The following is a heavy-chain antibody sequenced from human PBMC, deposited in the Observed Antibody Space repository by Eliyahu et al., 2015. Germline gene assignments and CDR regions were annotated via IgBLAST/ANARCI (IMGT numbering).Heavy chain of an antibody. CDR2: IYHSGST. D-gene: IGHD6-13*01. CDR3: ARDGFGQQLKTTDPVVDI. V-gene: IGHV4-38-2*02. Sequence: QVQLQESGPGLVKPSETLSLTCAVSGYSISSGYYWGWIRQPPGKGLEWIGSIYHSGSTYYNPSLKSRVTISVDTSKNQFSLKLSSVTAADTAVYYCARDGFGQQLKTTDPVVDIWGQGTMVTVSS. J-gene: IGHJ3*02. CDR1: GYSISSGYY.